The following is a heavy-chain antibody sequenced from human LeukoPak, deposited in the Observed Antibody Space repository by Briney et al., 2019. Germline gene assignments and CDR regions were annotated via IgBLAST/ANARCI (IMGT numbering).Heavy chain of an antibody. CDR1: GFTFSNYW. D-gene: IGHD1-26*01. CDR3: ARDPAIQELGYY. V-gene: IGHV3-7*01. J-gene: IGHJ4*02. Sequence: GGSLRLSCAASGFTFSNYWTSWVRQAPGKGLEWVANIKQDGSEKYYADSVKGRLTISRDNAKNSLYLQMNSLRAEDTAVYYCARDPAIQELGYYWGQGTLVTVSS. CDR2: IKQDGSEK.